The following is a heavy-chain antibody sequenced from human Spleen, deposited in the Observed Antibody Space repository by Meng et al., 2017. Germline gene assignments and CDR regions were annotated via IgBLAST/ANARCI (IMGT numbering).Heavy chain of an antibody. CDR1: GSSFSDHY. CDR2: IRNKATSYTT. Sequence: GGSLRPSCAASGSSFSDHYMDWVRQAPGKGLEWVGRIRNKATSYTTEYAASVKGRFTISRDDSKNSLYLQMNGLKTEDTSMYYCARTAAATVDYWGQGALVTVSS. J-gene: IGHJ4*02. V-gene: IGHV3-72*01. D-gene: IGHD2-15*01. CDR3: ARTAAATVDY.